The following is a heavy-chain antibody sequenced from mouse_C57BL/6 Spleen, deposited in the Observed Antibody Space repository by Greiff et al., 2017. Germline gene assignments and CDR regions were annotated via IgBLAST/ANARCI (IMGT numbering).Heavy chain of an antibody. J-gene: IGHJ2*01. D-gene: IGHD1-3*01. CDR1: GFTFSNYW. CDR3: TALTYYFDY. V-gene: IGHV6-3*01. Sequence: EVKLVESGGGLVQPGGSMKLSCVASGFTFSNYWMNWVRQSPEKGLEWVAQIRLKSDNYATHYAESVKGRFTISRDDSKSSVYLQMNNLRAEDTGIYYCTALTYYFDYWGQGTTLTVSS. CDR2: IRLKSDNYAT.